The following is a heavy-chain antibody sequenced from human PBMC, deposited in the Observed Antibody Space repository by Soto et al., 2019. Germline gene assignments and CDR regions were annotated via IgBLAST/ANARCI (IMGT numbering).Heavy chain of an antibody. Sequence: VQLVESGGGVVQPGRSLRLSCAASGFTFSSYAMHWVRQAPGKGLEWVAVISYDGSNKYYADSVKGRFTISRDNSKNTLYLQMNSLRAEDTAVYYCARAMVRGVMIYYYGMDVWGQGTTVTVSS. D-gene: IGHD3-10*01. J-gene: IGHJ6*02. V-gene: IGHV3-30-3*01. CDR3: ARAMVRGVMIYYYGMDV. CDR2: ISYDGSNK. CDR1: GFTFSSYA.